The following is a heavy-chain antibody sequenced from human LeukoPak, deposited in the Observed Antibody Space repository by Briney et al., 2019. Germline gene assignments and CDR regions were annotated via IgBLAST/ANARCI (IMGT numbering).Heavy chain of an antibody. V-gene: IGHV3-23*01. J-gene: IGHJ4*02. CDR3: AKDRRKGDSGGYYPPHFDY. D-gene: IGHD3-22*01. Sequence: GGSLRLSCVASGFTFSNYWMSWVRQAPGKGLEWVSAISGSGGSTYYADSVKGRFTISRDNSKNTLYLQMNSLRAEDTAVYYCAKDRRKGDSGGYYPPHFDYWGQGTLVTVSS. CDR2: ISGSGGST. CDR1: GFTFSNYW.